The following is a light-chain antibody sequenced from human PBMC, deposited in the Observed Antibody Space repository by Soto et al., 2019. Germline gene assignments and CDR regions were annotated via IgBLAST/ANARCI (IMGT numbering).Light chain of an antibody. CDR2: NTN. CDR3: LLAYSGARV. J-gene: IGLJ2*01. Sequence: QAVVTQEPSLTVSPGGTVTLTCGSNTGTVTSGHFPDWIQQKPGQAPRTLICNTNNKHSWTPARFSGSLLGVKADLTLSGAQPEDEAEYYCLLAYSGARVFGGWTKLTVL. V-gene: IGLV7-46*01. CDR1: TGTVTSGHF.